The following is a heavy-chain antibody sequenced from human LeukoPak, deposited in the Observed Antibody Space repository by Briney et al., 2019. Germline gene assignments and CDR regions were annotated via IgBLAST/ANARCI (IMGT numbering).Heavy chain of an antibody. J-gene: IGHJ3*02. CDR2: ISGSGGST. CDR1: GFTFSSYG. V-gene: IGHV3-23*01. CDR3: ARDYDYVWGSYQNAFDI. Sequence: GGSLRLSCAASGFTFSSYGMSWVRQAPGKGLEWVSAISGSGGSTYYADSVKGRFTISRDNAKNTLYLQMNSLRAEDTAVYSCARDYDYVWGSYQNAFDIWGQGTMVTVSS. D-gene: IGHD3-16*01.